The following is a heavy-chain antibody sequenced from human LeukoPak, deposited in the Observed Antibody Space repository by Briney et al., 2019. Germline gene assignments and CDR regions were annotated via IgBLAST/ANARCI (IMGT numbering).Heavy chain of an antibody. J-gene: IGHJ4*02. CDR1: SGSISDYY. D-gene: IGHD2/OR15-2a*01. Sequence: SETLSLTCTVSSGSISDYYWSWIRQPPGKGLEWIGYVYYSGSTNYNPSLKSRVTILVDMSKSQFSLKMNSVTAADTAVYYCARELKVGNTGYYFDHWGQGTLVTVSS. V-gene: IGHV4-59*01. CDR3: ARELKVGNTGYYFDH. CDR2: VYYSGST.